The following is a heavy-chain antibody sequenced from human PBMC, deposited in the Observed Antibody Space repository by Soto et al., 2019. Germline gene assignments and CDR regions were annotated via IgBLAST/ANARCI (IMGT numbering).Heavy chain of an antibody. CDR2: IYSSGST. D-gene: IGHD5-18*01. Sequence: SETLSLTCTVSGDSVSSDNYYWTWIRQPPGKGLEWIGYIYSSGSTNYNPSLKSRVTISLDTPSNQFSLKLTSVTAADTAVYYCARDIRGYSRAFDYWGQGTLVTVS. CDR3: ARDIRGYSRAFDY. CDR1: GDSVSSDNYY. V-gene: IGHV4-61*01. J-gene: IGHJ4*02.